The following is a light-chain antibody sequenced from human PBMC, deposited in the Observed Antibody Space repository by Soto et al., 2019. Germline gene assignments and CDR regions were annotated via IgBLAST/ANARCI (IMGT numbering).Light chain of an antibody. CDR2: EVN. V-gene: IGLV2-8*01. Sequence: QSALTQPPSASGSPGQSVTISCTGTRSDVGDYNYVSWYQQHPGKAPKLIIYEVNKRPSGVPDRFSGSKSGNTASLSVSGLPADDDADYYCSSYAGSNNLEVFGGGTKLTVL. CDR3: SSYAGSNNLEV. J-gene: IGLJ2*01. CDR1: RSDVGDYNY.